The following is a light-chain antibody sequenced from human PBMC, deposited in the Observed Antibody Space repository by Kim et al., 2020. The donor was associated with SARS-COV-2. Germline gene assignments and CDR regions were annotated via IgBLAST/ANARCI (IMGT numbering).Light chain of an antibody. CDR3: QQYGTSPLT. CDR2: VAS. Sequence: CPGERASSSCRESQSVSGSYLDGYQQKPDKAPRLLIYVASSRATGIPDRFSGSGSGTDFTLTISRLEPEDFAVYYCQQYGTSPLTFGGGTKVDIK. J-gene: IGKJ4*01. CDR1: QSVSGSY. V-gene: IGKV3-20*01.